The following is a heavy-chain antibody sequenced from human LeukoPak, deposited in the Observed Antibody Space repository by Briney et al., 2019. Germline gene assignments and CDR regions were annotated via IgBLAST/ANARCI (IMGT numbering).Heavy chain of an antibody. CDR1: GGSISSSTYY. CDR3: ARRWPITKRYFDY. D-gene: IGHD2-15*01. Sequence: SETLSLTCTVSGGSISSSTYYWGWIRQPPGKGLEWIGSIYYSGSTYYNPSLKSRVTISVDTSKNQFSLRLRSVTAADTAVYYCARRWPITKRYFDYWGQGTLVTVS. CDR2: IYYSGST. V-gene: IGHV4-39*01. J-gene: IGHJ4*02.